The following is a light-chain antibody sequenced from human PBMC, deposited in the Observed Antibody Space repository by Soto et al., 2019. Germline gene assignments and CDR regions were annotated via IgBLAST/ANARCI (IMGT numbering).Light chain of an antibody. Sequence: DIQMTQSPSSVSASVGDRVTITFRGRQGISSWLAWYQQKPGKATKLLIYTASSLQNGDPSRFSGSGSGTDFTLAVSSLQPGDFATYYCQQANSVPLTFGGGTKVEIK. J-gene: IGKJ4*02. V-gene: IGKV1-12*01. CDR1: QGISSW. CDR3: QQANSVPLT. CDR2: TAS.